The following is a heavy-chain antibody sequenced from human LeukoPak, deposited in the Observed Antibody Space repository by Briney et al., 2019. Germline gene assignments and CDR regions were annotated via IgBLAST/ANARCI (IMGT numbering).Heavy chain of an antibody. J-gene: IGHJ4*02. CDR2: FSYSGST. CDR1: GVSISTYY. Sequence: SETLSLTCSVSGVSISTYYWIWIRQPPAKGLEWMGFFSYSGSTKYNPSLKSRVTISVDTSKNQFSLKLSSVTAADTAVYYCARLWFGETDYFDYWGQGTLVTVSS. D-gene: IGHD3-10*01. CDR3: ARLWFGETDYFDY. V-gene: IGHV4-59*12.